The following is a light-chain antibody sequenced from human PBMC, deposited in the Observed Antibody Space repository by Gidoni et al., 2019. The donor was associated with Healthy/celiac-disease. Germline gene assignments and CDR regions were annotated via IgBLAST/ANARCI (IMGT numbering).Light chain of an antibody. V-gene: IGKV2-28*01. J-gene: IGKJ5*01. Sequence: DIMMTQSPLSLPVTPGEPASISCRSSQSLLHSNGYNYLDWYLQKPGQSPQLLIYLGSNRASGVPDRFSGSGSGTDFTLKISRVEAEDVGVYYCMQALQTPITFXQXTRLEIK. CDR3: MQALQTPIT. CDR2: LGS. CDR1: QSLLHSNGYNY.